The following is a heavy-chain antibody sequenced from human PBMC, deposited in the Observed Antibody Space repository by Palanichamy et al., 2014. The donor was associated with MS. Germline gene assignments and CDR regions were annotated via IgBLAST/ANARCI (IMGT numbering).Heavy chain of an antibody. CDR3: ARDSRVATTPTDY. D-gene: IGHD5-12*01. Sequence: EVQLVEVWGGLVQPGGSLRLSCAASGFTFSSYSMNWVRQAPGKGLEWVSYISSSSTIYYADSVKGRFTISRDNAKNSLYLQMNSLRDEDTAVYYCARDSRVATTPTDYWGQGTLVTVSS. J-gene: IGHJ4*02. CDR2: ISSSSTI. V-gene: IGHV3-48*02. CDR1: GFTFSSYS.